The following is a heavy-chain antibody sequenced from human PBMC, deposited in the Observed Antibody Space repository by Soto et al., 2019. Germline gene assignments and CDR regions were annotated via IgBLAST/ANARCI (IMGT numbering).Heavy chain of an antibody. CDR2: ISGSGGST. D-gene: IGHD3-9*01. Sequence: GGSLRLSCAASGFTFSSYAMSWVRQAPGKGLEWVSAISGSGGSTYYADSVKGRFTISRDNSKNTLYLQMNSLRAEDTAVYYCAKSFSPPYYDILTGPGLYGMDVWGQGTTVTVSS. CDR3: AKSFSPPYYDILTGPGLYGMDV. CDR1: GFTFSSYA. J-gene: IGHJ6*02. V-gene: IGHV3-23*01.